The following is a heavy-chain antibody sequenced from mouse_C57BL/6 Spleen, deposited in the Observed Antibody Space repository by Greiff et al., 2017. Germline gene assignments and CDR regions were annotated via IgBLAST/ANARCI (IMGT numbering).Heavy chain of an antibody. CDR2: INYDGSST. D-gene: IGHD2-1*01. CDR1: GFTFSDYY. CDR3: ARGGSYYGNYDWYIDY. V-gene: IGHV5-16*01. J-gene: IGHJ1*03. Sequence: EVQLEESEGGLVQPGSSMKLSCTASGFTFSDYYMAWVRQVPEKGLEWVANINYDGSSTYYLASLKSRFIISGDNAKNILYLQMSSLKSEDTATYYCARGGSYYGNYDWYIDYWGTGTSVTVSS.